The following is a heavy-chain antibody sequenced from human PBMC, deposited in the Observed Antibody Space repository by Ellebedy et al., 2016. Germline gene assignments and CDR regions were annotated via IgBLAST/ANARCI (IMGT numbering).Heavy chain of an antibody. J-gene: IGHJ4*02. CDR1: GGSISSSSYY. Sequence: SETLSLXCTVSGGSISSSSYYWGWIRQPPGKGLEWIGYIYYSGSTNYNPSLKSRVTISVDTSKNQFSLKLSSVTAADTAVYYCARMYSSSSYPDYWGQGTLVTVSS. CDR2: IYYSGST. CDR3: ARMYSSSSYPDY. D-gene: IGHD6-6*01. V-gene: IGHV4-61*05.